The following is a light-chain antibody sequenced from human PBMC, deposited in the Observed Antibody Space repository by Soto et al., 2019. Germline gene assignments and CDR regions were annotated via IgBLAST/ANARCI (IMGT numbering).Light chain of an antibody. J-gene: IGKJ1*01. CDR1: QSLLHSNGYNY. CDR2: LGS. V-gene: IGKV2-28*01. Sequence: DIVMTQSPLSLPVTPGEPASISCRSSQSLLHSNGYNYLDWYLQKPGQSPQLLIYLGSNRASGVPDRFSGSGSGTYFTLKISRVEAEYVGVYYCMQALQTGTFGQGTKVEIK. CDR3: MQALQTGT.